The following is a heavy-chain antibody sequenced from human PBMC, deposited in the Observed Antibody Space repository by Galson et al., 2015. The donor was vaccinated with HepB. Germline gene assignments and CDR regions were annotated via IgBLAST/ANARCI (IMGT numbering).Heavy chain of an antibody. J-gene: IGHJ6*02. CDR3: ARAAIIVVLGSSYYGMDV. V-gene: IGHV6-1*01. CDR2: TYYRSKWYL. D-gene: IGHD2-15*01. Sequence: CAISGDSVSSNSAAWNWIRQSPSRGLEWLGRTYYRSKWYLDYAISVKSRITINPDTSKDQFSLQLNSVTPEDTAVYYCARAAIIVVLGSSYYGMDVWGQGTTVTVSS. CDR1: GDSVSSNSAA.